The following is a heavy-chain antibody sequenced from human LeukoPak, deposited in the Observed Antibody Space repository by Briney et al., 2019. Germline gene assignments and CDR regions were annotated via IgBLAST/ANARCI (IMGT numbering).Heavy chain of an antibody. D-gene: IGHD6-19*01. CDR1: GFTFDDYA. CDR3: ARGNRDTSGFYFYYGMDV. Sequence: GRSLRLSCAASGFTFDDYAMFWVRQAPGKGLEWVSGIGWDSRNIGYAASVKGRFTTSRDNGKNSLYLQMNSLRPDDTALYYCARGNRDTSGFYFYYGMDVWGPGSTVTVSS. V-gene: IGHV3-9*01. CDR2: IGWDSRNI. J-gene: IGHJ6*02.